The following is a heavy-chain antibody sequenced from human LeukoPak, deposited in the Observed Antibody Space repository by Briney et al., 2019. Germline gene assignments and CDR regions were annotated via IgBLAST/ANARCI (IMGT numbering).Heavy chain of an antibody. CDR3: AMSRYDFGAAFDI. V-gene: IGHV4-61*02. CDR1: GGSISSGSYY. Sequence: SETLSLTCTVSGGSISSGSYYWSWIRQPAGKGLEWIGRIYTSGSTNYNPSLKSRVTISVDTSKNQFSLKLSSVTAADTAVYYCAMSRYDFGAAFDIWGQGTMVTVSS. D-gene: IGHD3-3*01. CDR2: IYTSGST. J-gene: IGHJ3*02.